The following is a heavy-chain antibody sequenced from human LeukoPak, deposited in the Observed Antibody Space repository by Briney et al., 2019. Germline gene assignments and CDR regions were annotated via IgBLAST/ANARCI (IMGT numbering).Heavy chain of an antibody. CDR3: ARVRPYYFGSGSYYDGFDS. D-gene: IGHD3-10*01. CDR1: GSLISRYH. CDR2: IYHSGRT. J-gene: IGHJ4*02. V-gene: IGHV4-59*07. Sequence: PSDTLSLTCTVSGSLISRYHWSWIRQPPGKALEWMGYIYHSGRTNYSPSLKSRVTISLDTSKNQFSLKLSSVTAADTALYYCARVRPYYFGSGSYYDGFDSWGQGTLVTVSS.